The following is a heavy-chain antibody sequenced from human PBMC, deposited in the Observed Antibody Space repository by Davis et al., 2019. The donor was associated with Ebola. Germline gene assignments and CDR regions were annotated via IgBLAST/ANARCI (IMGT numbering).Heavy chain of an antibody. CDR1: GFTFSIYG. CDR2: ISSDASDK. CDR3: ARAIAAAGYNWFDP. V-gene: IGHV3-30*03. J-gene: IGHJ5*02. D-gene: IGHD6-13*01. Sequence: GESLKISCAASGFTFSIYGMHWVRQAPGKGLEWVADISSDASDKYYVDSVKGRFTISRDNSKNTLYLQMNSLRAEDTAVYYCARAIAAAGYNWFDPWGQGTLVTVST.